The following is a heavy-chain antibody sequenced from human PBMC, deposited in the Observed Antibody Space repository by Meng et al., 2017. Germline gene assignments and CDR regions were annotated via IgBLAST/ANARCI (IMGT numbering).Heavy chain of an antibody. V-gene: IGHV4-4*02. Sequence: SETLSLTCAVSGGSISSSNWWSWVRQPPGKGLEWIGEIYHSGSTNYNPSLKSRVTISVDKSKNQFSLKLSSVTAADTAVYYCARDDSSGYYHDAFDIWGQGTMVTVSS. D-gene: IGHD3-22*01. CDR3: ARDDSSGYYHDAFDI. CDR1: GGSISSSNW. J-gene: IGHJ3*02. CDR2: IYHSGST.